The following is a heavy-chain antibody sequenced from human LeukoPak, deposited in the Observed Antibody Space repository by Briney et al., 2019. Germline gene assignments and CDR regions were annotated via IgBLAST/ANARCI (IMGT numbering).Heavy chain of an antibody. CDR3: ASSPTYYFDY. CDR1: GGSFSGYS. V-gene: IGHV4-34*01. J-gene: IGHJ4*02. CDR2: INHSGST. Sequence: SETLSLTCAVYGGSFSGYSWSWIRQPPGKGLEWIVEINHSGSTKNSPSLKSRVTISVDTSKNQFSLKLRSVTAADTAVYYCASSPTYYFDYWGQGTLVTVSS.